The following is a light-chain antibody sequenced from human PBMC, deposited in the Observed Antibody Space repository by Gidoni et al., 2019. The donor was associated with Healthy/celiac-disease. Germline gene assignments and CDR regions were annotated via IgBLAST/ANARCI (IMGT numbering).Light chain of an antibody. CDR2: GAS. V-gene: IGKV3-20*01. J-gene: IGKJ1*01. CDR1: QSVSSSY. CDR3: QQYGSSPRT. Sequence: EIVLTQSPGTLALSPRERATLSCRASQSVSSSYLAWYQQKPGQAPRPLIYGASSRATGIPDRFSGSGSGTDFTLTISRLEPEDFAVYYCQQYGSSPRTFGQGTKVEIK.